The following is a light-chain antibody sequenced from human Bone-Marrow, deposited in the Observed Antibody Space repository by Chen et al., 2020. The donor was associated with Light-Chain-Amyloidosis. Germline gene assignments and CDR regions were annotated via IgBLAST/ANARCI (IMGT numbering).Light chain of an antibody. CDR1: DLPTKY. Sequence: SYELTQPPSVSVSPGQTARITCSGDDLPTKYAYWYQQKPGQAPVLVIHRDTERPSWISERFSGSSSGTTDTLTSSGVQAEDEADYHCQSADSSGTYEVIFGGGTKLTVL. V-gene: IGLV3-25*03. CDR2: RDT. J-gene: IGLJ2*01. CDR3: QSADSSGTYEVI.